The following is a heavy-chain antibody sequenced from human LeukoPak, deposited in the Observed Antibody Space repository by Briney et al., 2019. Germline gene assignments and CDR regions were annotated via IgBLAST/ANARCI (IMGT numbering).Heavy chain of an antibody. J-gene: IGHJ4*02. CDR2: INTTTGSP. Sequence: ASVKVSCKASGYIFTNYEMNWVRQAPGQGLEWMGWINTTTGSPTYAQGFTGRFVFSLDTSVSTTYQQISSLEAEDTAVYYCARTVLGATGYFDYWGQGTLITVSS. D-gene: IGHD1-26*01. CDR1: GYIFTNYE. V-gene: IGHV7-4-1*02. CDR3: ARTVLGATGYFDY.